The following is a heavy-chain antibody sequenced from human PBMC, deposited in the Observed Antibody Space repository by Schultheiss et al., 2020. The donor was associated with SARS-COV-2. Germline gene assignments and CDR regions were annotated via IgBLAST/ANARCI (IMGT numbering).Heavy chain of an antibody. Sequence: SQTLSLTCTVSGGSISSYYWSWIRQPPGKGLEWIGYIYYSGSTYYNPSLKSLVTISVDTSKNQFSLKLSSVTAADTAVYYCARQACSSTSCYPDWFDPWGQGTLVTVSS. CDR2: IYYSGST. CDR3: ARQACSSTSCYPDWFDP. J-gene: IGHJ5*02. CDR1: GGSISSYY. V-gene: IGHV4-59*08. D-gene: IGHD2-2*01.